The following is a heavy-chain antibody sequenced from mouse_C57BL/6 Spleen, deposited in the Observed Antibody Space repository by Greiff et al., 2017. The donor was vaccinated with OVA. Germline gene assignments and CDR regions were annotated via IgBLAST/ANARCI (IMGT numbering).Heavy chain of an antibody. J-gene: IGHJ1*03. V-gene: IGHV2-6-1*01. Sequence: QVQLQQSGPGLVAPSQSLSISCTVSGFSLTSYGVHWVRQPPGKGLEWLVVIWSDGSTTYNSALNSRLTISKDNSKSQVFLRRTRRQTDDTAMYYWAGHEYGGYFDVWGTGTTVTVAA. CDR2: IWSDGST. CDR1: GFSLTSYG. CDR3: AGHEYGGYFDV. D-gene: IGHD5-2*01.